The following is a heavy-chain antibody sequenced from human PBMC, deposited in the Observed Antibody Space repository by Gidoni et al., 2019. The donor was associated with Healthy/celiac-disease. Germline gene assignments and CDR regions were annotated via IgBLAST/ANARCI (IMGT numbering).Heavy chain of an antibody. Sequence: EVQLVESGGGLVQPGRSLRLSCAASGFTFDDYAMHWVRQAPGKGLEWVSGISWNSGSIGYADSVKGRFTISRDNAKNSLYLQMNSLRAEDTALYYCAKEARDGVYFDYWGQGTLVTVSS. V-gene: IGHV3-9*01. CDR3: AKEARDGVYFDY. CDR2: ISWNSGSI. CDR1: GFTFDDYA. D-gene: IGHD3-16*01. J-gene: IGHJ4*02.